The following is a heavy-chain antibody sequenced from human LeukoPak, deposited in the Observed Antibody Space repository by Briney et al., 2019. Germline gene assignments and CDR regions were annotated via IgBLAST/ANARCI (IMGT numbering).Heavy chain of an antibody. V-gene: IGHV4-59*08. D-gene: IGHD2-21*02. J-gene: IGHJ3*02. CDR2: IFYSGTT. CDR3: ARHPRGDSSNPPDSLDI. CDR1: GGSINNFY. Sequence: SETLSLTCTVSGGSINNFYWSWIRQPPGKGLEWIGFIFYSGTTNYNPSLESRVSMSVDTPRNQFSLNLRSLTAADTAVYYCARHPRGDSSNPPDSLDIWGQGTVVTVSS.